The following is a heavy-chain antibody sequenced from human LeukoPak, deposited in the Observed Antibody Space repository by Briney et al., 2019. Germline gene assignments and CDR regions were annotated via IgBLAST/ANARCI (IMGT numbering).Heavy chain of an antibody. V-gene: IGHV3-33*01. CDR1: GFTFSSYG. CDR2: IWYDGSNK. J-gene: IGHJ6*02. CDR3: VREKIAARKSYYYYGMDV. Sequence: GRSLRLSCAASGFTFSSYGMHWVRQAPGKGLEWVAVIWYDGSNKYYADSVKGRFTISRDNSKNTLYLQMNSLRAEDTAVYYCVREKIAARKSYYYYGMDVWGQGTTVTVSS. D-gene: IGHD6-6*01.